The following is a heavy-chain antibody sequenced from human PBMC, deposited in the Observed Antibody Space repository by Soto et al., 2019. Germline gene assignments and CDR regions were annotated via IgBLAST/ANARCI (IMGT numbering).Heavy chain of an antibody. CDR3: AIGSSSWAYYFDF. D-gene: IGHD6-13*01. V-gene: IGHV3-48*02. CDR2: ITSSGTTV. CDR1: GFTFSRYS. J-gene: IGHJ4*02. Sequence: EVHVVESGGGLVQPGGSLRLSCAASGFTFSRYSLNWVRQAPGKGLEWVSYITSSGTTVYYADSVRGRFTISRVNAKNSLYLQMISLRDDDPAEYYCAIGSSSWAYYFDFWGQGTLVTVSS.